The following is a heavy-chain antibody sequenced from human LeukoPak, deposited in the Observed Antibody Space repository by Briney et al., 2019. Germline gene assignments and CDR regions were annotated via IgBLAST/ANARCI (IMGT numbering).Heavy chain of an antibody. J-gene: IGHJ4*02. CDR3: ARDRPLISYYDYVWGSYRSIGYFDY. V-gene: IGHV3-21*01. CDR2: ISSSSSYI. D-gene: IGHD3-16*02. Sequence: GGSLRLSCAASGFTFSSYSMNWVRQAPEKGLEWVSSISSSSSYIYYADSVKGRFTISRDNAKNSLYLQMNSLRAEDTAVYYCARDRPLISYYDYVWGSYRSIGYFDYWGQGTLVTVSS. CDR1: GFTFSSYS.